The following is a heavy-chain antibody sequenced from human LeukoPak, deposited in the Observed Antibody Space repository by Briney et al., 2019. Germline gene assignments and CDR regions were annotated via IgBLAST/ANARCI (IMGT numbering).Heavy chain of an antibody. J-gene: IGHJ4*02. CDR1: GGSISGYT. Sequence: SETLFLTCTVSGGSISGYTWSWIRQPAGKGLEWIGRIYASGSTNYNPSLQGRVTMSVDTSRGQFFLMVHSVTAADTAVYYCARGVVGATAFAYWGRELWSPPPQ. CDR2: IYASGST. V-gene: IGHV4-4*07. CDR3: ARGVVGATAFAY. D-gene: IGHD1-26*01.